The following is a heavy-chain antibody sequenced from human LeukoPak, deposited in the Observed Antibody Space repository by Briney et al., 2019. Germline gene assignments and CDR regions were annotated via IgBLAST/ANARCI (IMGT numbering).Heavy chain of an antibody. D-gene: IGHD2-2*01. Sequence: GGSLRLSCAASGFTFSSYAMSWVRQAPGKGLEWVSAISGRCGSTYYADSVKGRYTISRDNSQHTLYLQMNSLRAEDTAVYYCAKDPYCSSTSCYPRTSHAYWGQGTLVTVSS. V-gene: IGHV3-23*01. J-gene: IGHJ4*02. CDR3: AKDPYCSSTSCYPRTSHAY. CDR1: GFTFSSYA. CDR2: ISGRCGST.